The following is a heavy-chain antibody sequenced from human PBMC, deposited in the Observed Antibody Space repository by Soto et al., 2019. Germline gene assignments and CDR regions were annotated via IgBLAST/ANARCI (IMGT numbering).Heavy chain of an antibody. D-gene: IGHD3-3*01. CDR2: INHSGST. V-gene: IGHV4-34*01. J-gene: IGHJ6*03. CDR1: GGSFSGYY. CDR3: ARGVGIFGVVAPMSRYYYMDV. Sequence: SETLSLTCAVYGGSFSGYYWSWIRQPPGKGLEWIGEINHSGSTNYNPSLKSRVTISVDTSKNQFSLKLSSVTAADTAVYYCARGVGIFGVVAPMSRYYYMDVWGKGTTVTVSS.